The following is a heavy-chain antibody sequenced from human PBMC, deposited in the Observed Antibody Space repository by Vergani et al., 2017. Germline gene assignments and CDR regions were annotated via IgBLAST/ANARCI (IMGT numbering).Heavy chain of an antibody. CDR3: ARGLWYCTHIRCSPPSY. CDR1: GFSFSSYS. J-gene: IGHJ4*02. CDR2: ISGSSSYV. Sequence: EVQLVVSGGGLVTPGGSLRLSCAASGFSFSSYSMNWVRQAPGKGLEWVASISGSSSYVFYRDSVEGRFTITRDNAKKSVYLQMNSLRAEDTAMYFCARGLWYCTHIRCSPPSYWGQGTQVTVSS. D-gene: IGHD2-8*01. V-gene: IGHV3-21*02.